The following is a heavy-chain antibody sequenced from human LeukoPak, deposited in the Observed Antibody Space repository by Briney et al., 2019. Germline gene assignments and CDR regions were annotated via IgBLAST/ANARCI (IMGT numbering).Heavy chain of an antibody. Sequence: PGGSLRLSCAASGFTFDDYAMHWVRQAPGKGLEWVSGISWNSGSIGYADSVKGRFTISRDNAKNSLYLQMNSLRAEDTAVYYCATEWVGCSSTSCYAAPFDYWGQGTLVTVSS. CDR2: ISWNSGSI. D-gene: IGHD2-2*01. J-gene: IGHJ4*02. V-gene: IGHV3-9*01. CDR3: ATEWVGCSSTSCYAAPFDY. CDR1: GFTFDDYA.